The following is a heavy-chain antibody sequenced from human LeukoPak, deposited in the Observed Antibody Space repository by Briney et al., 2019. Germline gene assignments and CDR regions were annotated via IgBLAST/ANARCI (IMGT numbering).Heavy chain of an antibody. CDR1: RFTFSNYW. Sequence: GGSLRLSCAASRFTFSNYWMSWVRQAPAKGLEWVANIKQDGSEKYYVDSVKGRFTISRDNAKNSLYLQMNSLRAEDTAVYYCAKISLGYDSSGYYVDYWGQGTLVTVSS. V-gene: IGHV3-7*05. CDR2: IKQDGSEK. D-gene: IGHD3-22*01. J-gene: IGHJ4*02. CDR3: AKISLGYDSSGYYVDY.